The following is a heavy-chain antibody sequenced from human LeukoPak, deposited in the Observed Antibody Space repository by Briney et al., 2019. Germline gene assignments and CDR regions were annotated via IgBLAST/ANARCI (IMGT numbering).Heavy chain of an antibody. CDR2: INPSGGST. V-gene: IGHV1-46*01. J-gene: IGHJ4*02. CDR1: GYTFTSYY. Sequence: GASVKVSCKAAGYTFTSYYMHWVRQAPGQGLEWMGIINPSGGSTSYAQKFQGRVTMTRDTSTSTVYMELSSLRSEDTAVYYCARDGEMSRIKLWLGYFEYWGQGTLVTVSS. D-gene: IGHD5-18*01. CDR3: ARDGEMSRIKLWLGYFEY.